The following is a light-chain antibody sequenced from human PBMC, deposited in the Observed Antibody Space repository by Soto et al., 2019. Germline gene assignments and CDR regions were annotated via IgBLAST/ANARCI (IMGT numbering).Light chain of an antibody. Sequence: QSVLTQPASVSGSPGQSITISCTGTSSDVGGYNYVSWYQQHPGKAPKLMIYDVSNRPSGVSNRFSGSKFGNTASLTISGLQAEDEADYYCSSYTSSSTPVFGTGTKVTVL. CDR2: DVS. CDR3: SSYTSSSTPV. CDR1: SSDVGGYNY. J-gene: IGLJ1*01. V-gene: IGLV2-14*01.